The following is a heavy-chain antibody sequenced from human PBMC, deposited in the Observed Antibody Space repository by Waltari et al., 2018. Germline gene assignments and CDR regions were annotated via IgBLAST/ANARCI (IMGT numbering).Heavy chain of an antibody. Sequence: QVQLVESGGGVVQPGRSLRLSCAASGFTFSSYAMHWVRQAPGKGLERVAVISYDGSNKYYADSVKGRFTITRDNSKNTLYLQMNSLRAEDTAVYYCARGDYGGRGEYWGQGTLVTVSS. CDR1: GFTFSSYA. CDR2: ISYDGSNK. J-gene: IGHJ4*02. V-gene: IGHV3-30-3*01. D-gene: IGHD4-17*01. CDR3: ARGDYGGRGEY.